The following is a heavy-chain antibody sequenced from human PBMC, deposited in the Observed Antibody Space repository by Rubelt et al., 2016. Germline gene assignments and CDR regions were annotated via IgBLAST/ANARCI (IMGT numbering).Heavy chain of an antibody. V-gene: IGHV4-59*04. Sequence: VQLQESGPGLVKPSETLSLTCTVSGGSISSYYWSWIRQRPGKGLEWIGTVHHSGDIHYNTTLKSRLSISADTTRGQNPLSLTTVTAADTAVYYCAREHRAEWNDAFGIWGQGTMVIVSS. J-gene: IGHJ3*02. CDR1: GGSISSYY. CDR3: AREHRAEWNDAFGI. CDR2: VHHSGDI. D-gene: IGHD3-3*01.